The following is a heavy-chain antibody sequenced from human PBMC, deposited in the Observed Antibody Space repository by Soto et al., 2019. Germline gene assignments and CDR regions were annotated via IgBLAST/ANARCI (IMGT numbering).Heavy chain of an antibody. CDR2: IWYDGSNK. CDR1: GFTFSSYG. Sequence: PGGSLRLSCAASGFTFSSYGMHWVRQAPGKGLEWVAVIWYDGSNKYYADSVKGRFTISRDNSKNTLYLQMNSLRAEDTAVYYCARDLAAAGPFGMDVWGQGTTVTVSS. V-gene: IGHV3-33*01. CDR3: ARDLAAAGPFGMDV. J-gene: IGHJ6*02. D-gene: IGHD6-13*01.